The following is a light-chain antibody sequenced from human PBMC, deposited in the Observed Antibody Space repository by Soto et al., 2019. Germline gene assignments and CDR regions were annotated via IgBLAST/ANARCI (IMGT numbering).Light chain of an antibody. J-gene: IGKJ4*01. CDR3: QERGYWPLT. Sequence: EVVLIQSPATLSLSPGERAILSCRASQSINRYLTWYQHKPGQAPRLLIYNAVSRATGIPARLSGSGSGTDFTLTLSSLEPEDFAVYSWQERGYWPLTFCGGTKEEF. CDR2: NAV. V-gene: IGKV3-11*01. CDR1: QSINRY.